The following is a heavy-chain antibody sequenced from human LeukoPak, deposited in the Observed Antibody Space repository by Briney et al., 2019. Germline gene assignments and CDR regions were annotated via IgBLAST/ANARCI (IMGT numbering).Heavy chain of an antibody. CDR2: IYYTGST. V-gene: IGHV4-59*12. Sequence: SETLSLTCTVSGGSISTYYWSWTRQPPGKGLEWIGNIYYTGSTYYNASLQSRVTISIDMSKNQFSLKLSSVTAADTAVYYCARARLRVVVVAATAGTTNWFDPWGQGTLVTVSS. J-gene: IGHJ5*02. CDR1: GGSISTYY. CDR3: ARARLRVVVVAATAGTTNWFDP. D-gene: IGHD2-15*01.